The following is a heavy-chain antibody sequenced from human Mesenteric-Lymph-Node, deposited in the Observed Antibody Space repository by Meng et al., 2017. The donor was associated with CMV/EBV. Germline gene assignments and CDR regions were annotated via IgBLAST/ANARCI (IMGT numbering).Heavy chain of an antibody. J-gene: IGHJ4*02. V-gene: IGHV4-59*01. Sequence: SETLSLTSTVSGGSISSYYWSWIRQPPGKGLEWIGYIYYSGSTNYNPSLKSRVTISVDTSKNQFSLKLSSVTAADTAVYYCAGLSGYRGAVDYWGQGTLVTVSS. CDR2: IYYSGST. D-gene: IGHD3-3*01. CDR1: GGSISSYY. CDR3: AGLSGYRGAVDY.